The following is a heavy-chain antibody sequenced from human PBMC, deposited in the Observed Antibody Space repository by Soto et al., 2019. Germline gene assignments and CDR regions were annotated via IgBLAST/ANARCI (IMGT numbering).Heavy chain of an antibody. CDR1: GFTFSSYG. Sequence: QVQLVESGGGVVQPGRSLRLSCAASGFTFSSYGMQWVRQAPGKGLEWVAVISYDGSNKYYADSVKGRFTISRDHSKNALYLQMNSLRAEETAGYYGAKDPRIAVAGYFAYWGQGTLVTVSS. D-gene: IGHD6-19*01. V-gene: IGHV3-30*18. CDR2: ISYDGSNK. J-gene: IGHJ4*02. CDR3: AKDPRIAVAGYFAY.